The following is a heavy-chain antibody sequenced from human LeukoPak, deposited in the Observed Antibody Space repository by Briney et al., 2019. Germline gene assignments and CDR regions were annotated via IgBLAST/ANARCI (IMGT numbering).Heavy chain of an antibody. J-gene: IGHJ4*02. D-gene: IGHD5-12*01. V-gene: IGHV3-11*06. CDR3: ARLGWATTPLDY. CDR1: GFTFSDYY. CDR2: ISSSSYT. Sequence: GGSLRLSCAASGFTFSDYYMSWIRQAPGKGLEWVSYISSSSYTNYADSVKGRFTISRDNAKNSLYLQMNSLRAEDTPVYYCARLGWATTPLDYWGQGTLVTVSS.